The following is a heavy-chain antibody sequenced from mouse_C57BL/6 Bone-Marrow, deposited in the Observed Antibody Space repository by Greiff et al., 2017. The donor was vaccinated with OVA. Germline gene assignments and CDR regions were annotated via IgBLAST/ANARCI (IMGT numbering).Heavy chain of an antibody. CDR2: IDPEDGET. CDR3: ARGGSSSYWCFGV. Sequence: EVKLEESGAELVKPGASVKLSCTASGFNIKDYYMHWVKQRTEQGLEWIGRIDPEDGETKYAPKFQGKATITADTSSNTAYLQLSSLTSEDTAVYYWARGGSSSYWCFGVWGTGTTVTVAS. CDR1: GFNIKDYY. V-gene: IGHV14-2*01. D-gene: IGHD1-1*01. J-gene: IGHJ1*03.